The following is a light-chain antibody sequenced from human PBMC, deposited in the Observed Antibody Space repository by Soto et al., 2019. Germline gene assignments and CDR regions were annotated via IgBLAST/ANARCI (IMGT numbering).Light chain of an antibody. J-gene: IGKJ4*01. Sequence: DIQMTQSPSTLSASVGDRVTVTCRASQSVRDWVAWYQQQAGRAPRLLIYKASSLQSGVPSRFSGSGFGTEFTLTISSLQPDDFAYYYCQQYYSSSPLTFGGGTKVDI. CDR3: QQYYSSSPLT. CDR1: QSVRDW. V-gene: IGKV1-5*03. CDR2: KAS.